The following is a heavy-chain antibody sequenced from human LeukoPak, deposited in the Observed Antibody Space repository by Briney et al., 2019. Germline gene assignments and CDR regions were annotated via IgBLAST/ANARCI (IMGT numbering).Heavy chain of an antibody. J-gene: IGHJ4*02. CDR3: VSLARHVYGSNSTEFDY. V-gene: IGHV1-2*06. CDR1: GYTFTEYY. Sequence: ASVKVSCKASGYTFTEYYIHWMRQAPGQGLEWMGRINPYSGGTKYAQKFQGRVTMTRDTSISTAYMELSRLTSDDTAMYYCVSLARHVYGSNSTEFDYWGQGTLVTVSS. D-gene: IGHD5/OR15-5a*01. CDR2: INPYSGGT.